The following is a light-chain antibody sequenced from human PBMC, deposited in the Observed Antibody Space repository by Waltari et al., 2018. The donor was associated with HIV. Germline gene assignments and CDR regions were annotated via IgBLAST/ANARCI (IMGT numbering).Light chain of an antibody. Sequence: DIVMTQSPESLTVSLGARAPINCKSSQSLLFSSTGKTFLAWYQRRPGQPPKFLLSWATFRETGVPERFGGTASGTNFTLTIDNFQAEDVAIYYCQQYFTNPRTFGQGT. CDR1: QSLLFSSTGKTF. J-gene: IGKJ2*01. CDR2: WAT. CDR3: QQYFTNPRT. V-gene: IGKV4-1*01.